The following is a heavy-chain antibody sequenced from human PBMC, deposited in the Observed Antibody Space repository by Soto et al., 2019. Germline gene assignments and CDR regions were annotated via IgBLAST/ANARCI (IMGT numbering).Heavy chain of an antibody. Sequence: AASVKVSCKASGYSFTSLDINWVRQTTGQGLEWMGWMQPSSGRTGYAQKFQGRVTMTRDTSINTAYMELSSLTSDDTGNYFCVKESTPPFFDSWGQGTPVTVSS. CDR1: GYSFTSLD. CDR3: VKESTPPFFDS. CDR2: MQPSSGRT. J-gene: IGHJ4*02. V-gene: IGHV1-8*01. D-gene: IGHD2-15*01.